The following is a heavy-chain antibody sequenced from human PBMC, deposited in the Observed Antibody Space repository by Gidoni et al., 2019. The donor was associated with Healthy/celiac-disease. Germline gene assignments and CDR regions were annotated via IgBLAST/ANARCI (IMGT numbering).Heavy chain of an antibody. CDR1: GFTVSSNY. Sequence: EVQLVETGGGLIQPGGSLRLSCTASGFTVSSNYMSWVRQAPGKGLEWVSVIYSGGSTYYADSVKGRFTISRDNSKNTLYLQMNSLRAEDTAVYYCARGLNAGGIYYYYGMDVWGQGTTVTVSS. V-gene: IGHV3-53*02. D-gene: IGHD3-16*01. CDR3: ARGLNAGGIYYYYGMDV. J-gene: IGHJ6*02. CDR2: IYSGGST.